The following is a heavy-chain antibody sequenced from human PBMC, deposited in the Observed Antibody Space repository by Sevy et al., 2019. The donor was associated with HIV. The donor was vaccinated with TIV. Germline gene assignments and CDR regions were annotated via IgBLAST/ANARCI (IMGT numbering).Heavy chain of an antibody. CDR1: GFTFSSYG. Sequence: GGSLRLSCAASGFTFSSYGMHWVRQAPGKGLEWVAVIWYDGSNKYYADSVKGRFTISRDNSKNTLYLQMNSLRAEDTAVYYSAKDCIKYSSSSEENYYYNGMDVWGQGTTVTVSS. V-gene: IGHV3-33*06. CDR3: AKDCIKYSSSSEENYYYNGMDV. CDR2: IWYDGSNK. J-gene: IGHJ6*02. D-gene: IGHD6-6*01.